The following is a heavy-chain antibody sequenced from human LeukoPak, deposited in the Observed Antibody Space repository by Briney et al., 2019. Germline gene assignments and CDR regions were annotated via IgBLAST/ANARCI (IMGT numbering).Heavy chain of an antibody. V-gene: IGHV4-30-4*01. CDR2: IYYRGST. Sequence: SETLSLTCTVSGGSISSGDYYWSWIRQPPGKGLEWIVYIYYRGSTYYNPSLKSRVTISVDTSKNPFSLKLSSVTAADTAVYYCARSVTMVRGVMGFDPWGQGTLVTVSS. J-gene: IGHJ5*02. D-gene: IGHD3-10*01. CDR1: GGSISSGDYY. CDR3: ARSVTMVRGVMGFDP.